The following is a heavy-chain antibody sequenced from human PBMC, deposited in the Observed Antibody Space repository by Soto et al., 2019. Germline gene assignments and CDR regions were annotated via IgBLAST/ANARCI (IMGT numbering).Heavy chain of an antibody. CDR2: ISSSGSTI. V-gene: IGHV3-48*03. D-gene: IGHD6-13*01. J-gene: IGHJ6*02. CDR3: ARAAWQQLPTLGGMDV. Sequence: EVQLVESGGGLVQPGGSLRLSCAASGFTFSSYEMNWVRQAPGKGLEWVSYISSSGSTIYYADSVKGRFTISRDNAKNSLYLQMNSLRAEDTAVYYCARAAWQQLPTLGGMDVWGQGTTVTVSS. CDR1: GFTFSSYE.